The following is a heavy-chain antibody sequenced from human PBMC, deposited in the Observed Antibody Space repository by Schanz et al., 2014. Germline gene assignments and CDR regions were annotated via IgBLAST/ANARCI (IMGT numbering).Heavy chain of an antibody. CDR3: ASGGYCTNGVCNGGRNWFDP. CDR2: IWYDGSNK. D-gene: IGHD2-8*01. J-gene: IGHJ5*02. Sequence: QVQLVESGGGVVQPGRSLRLSCAASGFTFSNYAMHWVRQAPGKGLEWVAIIWYDGSNKYYADSVRGRFTISRDNSKNTLYLQINSLRAEDTAVYYCASGGYCTNGVCNGGRNWFDPWGQGTLVTVSS. CDR1: GFTFSNYA. V-gene: IGHV3-30*04.